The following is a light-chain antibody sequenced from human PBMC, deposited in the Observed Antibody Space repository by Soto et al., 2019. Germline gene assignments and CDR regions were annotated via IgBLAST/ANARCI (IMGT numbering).Light chain of an antibody. CDR1: QGISSY. CDR3: QQANSFPIT. V-gene: IGKV1-8*01. Sequence: AIRMTQSPSSFSASTGDRVTITCRASQGISSYLAWYQQKPGKAPKLLIYAASTLQSGVPSRFSGSGSGTDFTLTISSLQPEDFATYYCQQANSFPITFGQGTRWRL. CDR2: AAS. J-gene: IGKJ5*01.